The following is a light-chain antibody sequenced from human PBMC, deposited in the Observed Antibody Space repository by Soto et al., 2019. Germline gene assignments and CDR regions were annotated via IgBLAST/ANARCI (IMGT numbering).Light chain of an antibody. CDR2: DIF. V-gene: IGKV3D-15*01. CDR3: QQYDNLPIT. CDR1: QSVGSD. Sequence: EIVMTQSPATLSVSPVEGSTLSCRASQSVGSDLAWYQQKPGQAPRLVIYDIFTRATGVPARFSGSGSGTDFTFTISSLQPEDIATYYCQQYDNLPITFGQGTRLEI. J-gene: IGKJ5*01.